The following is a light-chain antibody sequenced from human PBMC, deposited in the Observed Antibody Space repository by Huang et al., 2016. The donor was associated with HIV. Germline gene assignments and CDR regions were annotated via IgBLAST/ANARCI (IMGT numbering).Light chain of an antibody. CDR2: DAS. J-gene: IGKJ4*01. CDR1: QSVSSD. Sequence: EIVLTQSPATLSLSPGERATLYCRASQSVSSDLAWYQQKPGQAPRLLIYDASDRATGIPARFSGSGSGTDFTLTISSLEPEDFAVYYCQQRSTWPLTFGGGTKVEIK. CDR3: QQRSTWPLT. V-gene: IGKV3-11*01.